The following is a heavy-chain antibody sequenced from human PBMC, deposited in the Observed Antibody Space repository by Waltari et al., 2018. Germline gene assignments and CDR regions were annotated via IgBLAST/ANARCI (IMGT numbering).Heavy chain of an antibody. CDR1: GYSFATYW. J-gene: IGHJ4*02. Sequence: EVQLEQSGAEVKKPGDSLKISCNGSGYSFATYWIGWVRQMPGKGLEGMGVIYPGDSNTKYSLSFQGQVTISADTSISTAYLQWSSLKASDTAIYFCARQNIHSYGYGYFDFWGQGTLVTVSS. CDR2: IYPGDSNT. D-gene: IGHD5-18*01. CDR3: ARQNIHSYGYGYFDF. V-gene: IGHV5-51*01.